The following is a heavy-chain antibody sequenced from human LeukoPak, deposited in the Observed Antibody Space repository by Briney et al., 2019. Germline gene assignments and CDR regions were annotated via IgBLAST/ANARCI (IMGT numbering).Heavy chain of an antibody. CDR2: ISAYNGDT. Sequence: GASVKVSCKASGYTFTSYGISWVRQAPGQGLEWMGWISAYNGDTNYAQKLQGRVTMTTDTSTSTAYMELRSLRSDDTAVYYCAGASITMVRGVLDPWGQGTLVTVSS. D-gene: IGHD3-10*01. V-gene: IGHV1-18*04. J-gene: IGHJ5*02. CDR1: GYTFTSYG. CDR3: AGASITMVRGVLDP.